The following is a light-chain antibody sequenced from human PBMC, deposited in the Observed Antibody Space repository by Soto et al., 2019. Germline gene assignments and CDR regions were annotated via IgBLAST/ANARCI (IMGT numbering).Light chain of an antibody. J-gene: IGKJ1*01. CDR1: QSFISN. CDR2: GAS. V-gene: IGKV3-15*01. CDR3: HQNNNSQGA. Sequence: EIVMTHSPPTLSVSPGERATLSCRASQSFISNLAWYQQKPRHPPRLLISGASTRATGIPAKFFCSGSGTHFTLTISSLQSEDFAVYYFHQNNNSQGALGQRAKV.